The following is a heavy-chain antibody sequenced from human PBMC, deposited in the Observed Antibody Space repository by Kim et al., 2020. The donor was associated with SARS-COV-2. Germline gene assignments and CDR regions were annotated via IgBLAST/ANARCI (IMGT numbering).Heavy chain of an antibody. D-gene: IGHD6-13*01. J-gene: IGHJ4*02. CDR3: AKGGSSWYSAYDY. V-gene: IGHV3-23*01. Sequence: AASVKGRLTIARDNSKNTLYLQMNSLRAEDTAVYYCAKGGSSWYSAYDYWGQGTLVTVSS.